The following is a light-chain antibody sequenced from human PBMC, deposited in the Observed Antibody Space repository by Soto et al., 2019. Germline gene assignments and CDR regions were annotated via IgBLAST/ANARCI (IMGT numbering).Light chain of an antibody. CDR1: QDIGND. CDR3: LQHRHFSWT. CDR2: VAS. J-gene: IGKJ1*01. V-gene: IGKV1-17*01. Sequence: DIQLTQSPSSLSASVGDRATITCRASQDIGNDLGWYQLKPGKAPKRLIYVASRLQSGVPSRFSGSGSGTEFTLTISSLQPEDFATYYCLQHRHFSWTFGQGTKVDIK.